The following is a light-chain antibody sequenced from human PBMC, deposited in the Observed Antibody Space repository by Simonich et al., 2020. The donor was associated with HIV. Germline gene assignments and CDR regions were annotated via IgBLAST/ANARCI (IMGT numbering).Light chain of an antibody. CDR1: QSVSSN. CDR2: GAS. V-gene: IGKV3-15*01. J-gene: IGKJ4*01. Sequence: EIVMTQSPATLSVSPGERATLSCRASQSVSSNLAWYQLKPGQAPRLLIYGASTRATGIPARFSGRGSGTEFTLTISSMQSEDFAVYYCQQYNNWPLTFGGGTRVEI. CDR3: QQYNNWPLT.